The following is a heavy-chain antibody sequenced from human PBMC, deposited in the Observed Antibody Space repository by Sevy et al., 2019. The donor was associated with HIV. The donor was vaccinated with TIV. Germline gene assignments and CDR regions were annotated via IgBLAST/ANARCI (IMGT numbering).Heavy chain of an antibody. CDR2: IKQDGSEK. J-gene: IGHJ6*02. CDR3: ARDPPGIAAAGSMDV. CDR1: GFTFSSYW. V-gene: IGHV3-7*01. Sequence: GGSLRLSCAASGFTFSSYWMSWVRQAPGKGLEWVANIKQDGSEKYYVDSVKGRFTISRENAKNSLYLQMNSLRAEDTAVYYCARDPPGIAAAGSMDVWGQGTTVTVSS. D-gene: IGHD6-13*01.